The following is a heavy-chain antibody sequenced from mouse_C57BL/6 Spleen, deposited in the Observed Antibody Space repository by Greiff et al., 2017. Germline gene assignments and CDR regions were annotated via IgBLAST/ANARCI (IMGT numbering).Heavy chain of an antibody. Sequence: EVKLMESGGGLVQPGGSLSLSCAASGFNFPDYYMSWVRQPPGKALEWLGFIRNKANGYTTEYSASVKGRFTISRDNSQSILYRQMNALRAEDSATYYFARLYGNYVWYFDVWGTGTTVTDSS. J-gene: IGHJ1*03. CDR2: IRNKANGYTT. CDR1: GFNFPDYY. CDR3: ARLYGNYVWYFDV. V-gene: IGHV7-3*01. D-gene: IGHD2-1*01.